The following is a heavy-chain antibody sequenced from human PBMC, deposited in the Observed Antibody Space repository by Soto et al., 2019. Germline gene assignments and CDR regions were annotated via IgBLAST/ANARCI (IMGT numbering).Heavy chain of an antibody. D-gene: IGHD3-10*01. Sequence: QLVESGGGLVKPGGSLRVSCAASRFAFSSYSMHWVRQAPMKGLEWVASINSVASYVYYADSVEGRFTISRDNAKNSVYLQMHSLRAEDTAVYYSTRDRSSFMRGRIRGPYGGLDVWGQGTTVLVS. J-gene: IGHJ6*02. CDR3: TRDRSSFMRGRIRGPYGGLDV. V-gene: IGHV3-21*01. CDR2: INSVASYV. CDR1: RFAFSSYS.